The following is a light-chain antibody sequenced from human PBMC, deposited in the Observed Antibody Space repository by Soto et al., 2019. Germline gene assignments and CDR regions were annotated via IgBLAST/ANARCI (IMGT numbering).Light chain of an antibody. Sequence: QSVLTQPASVSGSPGQSITISCTGTSSDVGSYNLVSWYQQHPGKAPKLMIYEGSKRPSGVSNRFSGSKSGNTASLTISRLQAEDEPDYYCFSYAGSSPSVVFGGGTKLTVL. CDR1: SSDVGSYNL. V-gene: IGLV2-23*01. CDR3: FSYAGSSPSVV. CDR2: EGS. J-gene: IGLJ2*01.